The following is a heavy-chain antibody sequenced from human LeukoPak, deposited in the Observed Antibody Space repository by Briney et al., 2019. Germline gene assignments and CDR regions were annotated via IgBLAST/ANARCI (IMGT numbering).Heavy chain of an antibody. V-gene: IGHV1-69*13. CDR1: GGTFSSYV. CDR2: IIPIFGSA. Sequence: SVQVSCKASGGTFSSYVISWVRQAPGQGLAWMGGIIPIFGSANYAQKFQGRVTITADESTSTAYMELSSLRSEDTAVYYCSRVGEYYYDSSGYYPPFDYWGQGTLVTVSS. CDR3: SRVGEYYYDSSGYYPPFDY. D-gene: IGHD3-22*01. J-gene: IGHJ4*02.